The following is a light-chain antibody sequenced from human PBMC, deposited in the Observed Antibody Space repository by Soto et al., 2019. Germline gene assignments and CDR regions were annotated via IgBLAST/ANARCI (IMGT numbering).Light chain of an antibody. Sequence: EIVLTQSPATLSLSPGERATLSCRASQSVSSYLAWYQQKPGQAPRLLIYDASNRATRIPARFSGSGSGTDFTLTISSLEPEDFAVYYCQQRSNWPPYTFGQGTKLEIQ. CDR3: QQRSNWPPYT. CDR1: QSVSSY. CDR2: DAS. J-gene: IGKJ2*01. V-gene: IGKV3-11*01.